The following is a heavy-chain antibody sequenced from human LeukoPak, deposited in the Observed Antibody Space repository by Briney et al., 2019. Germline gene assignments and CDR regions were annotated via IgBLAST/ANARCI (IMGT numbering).Heavy chain of an antibody. V-gene: IGHV3-7*04. CDR3: ARGDTCGY. Sequence: PGGSLRFSGAASGFTFSTYWMSWVRQAPGKGLEWVANIKEDGSEKNYADSVKGRFTISRDNAKNSLYLQMNSLRAEDTAVYYCARGDTCGYWGQGTLVIVSS. D-gene: IGHD2-21*01. CDR1: GFTFSTYW. CDR2: IKEDGSEK. J-gene: IGHJ4*02.